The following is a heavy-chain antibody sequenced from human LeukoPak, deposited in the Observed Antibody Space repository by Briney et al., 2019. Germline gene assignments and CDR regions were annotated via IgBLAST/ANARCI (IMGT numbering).Heavy chain of an antibody. CDR3: ARVRGSSGWTDY. CDR1: GGSISSYY. D-gene: IGHD6-19*01. Sequence: SETLSLTCTVSGGSISSYYWSWIRQPPGKGLEWIGYIYYSGSTNYSPSLKSRVTISVDTSKNQFSLELSSVSAADTAVYYCARVRGSSGWTDYWGQGTLVTVSS. CDR2: IYYSGST. V-gene: IGHV4-59*01. J-gene: IGHJ4*02.